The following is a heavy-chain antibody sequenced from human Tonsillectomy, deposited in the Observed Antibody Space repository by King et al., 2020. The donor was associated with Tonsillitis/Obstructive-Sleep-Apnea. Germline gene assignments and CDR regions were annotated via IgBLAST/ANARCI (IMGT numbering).Heavy chain of an antibody. CDR2: IHYSGGT. J-gene: IGHJ4*02. D-gene: IGHD5-18*01. CDR3: ARGGGGYRYGYLNY. Sequence: VQLQESGPGLVKPSETLSLTCTVSGGSISSYYWSWIRPPPGKGLEWIGYIHYSGGTNYNPSLKRRVTISVDTSKNQFSLKLSSVTAADTAVDYWARGGGGYRYGYLNYWGQGTLVTVPS. V-gene: IGHV4-59*08. CDR1: GGSISSYY.